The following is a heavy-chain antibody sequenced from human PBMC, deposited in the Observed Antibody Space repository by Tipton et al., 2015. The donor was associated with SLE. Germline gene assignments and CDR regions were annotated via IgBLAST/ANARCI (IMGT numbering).Heavy chain of an antibody. D-gene: IGHD4-17*01. Sequence: GLVKPSQTLSLTCAISGDSVSTNSAAWTWIRQSPSRGLEWLGRTYYRSKWYSDYAVSVKSRITINPDTSKNQFSLKLSSVTVADTAVYYCAKDYNHDNADYNWGQGTLVTVSS. CDR3: AKDYNHDNADYN. J-gene: IGHJ4*02. CDR2: TYYRSKWYS. CDR1: GDSVSTNSAA. V-gene: IGHV6-1*01.